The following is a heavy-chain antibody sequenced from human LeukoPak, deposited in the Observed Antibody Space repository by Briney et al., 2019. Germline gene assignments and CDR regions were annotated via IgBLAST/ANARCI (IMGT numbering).Heavy chain of an antibody. CDR2: MNPNNGNT. CDR1: GYTFTSYD. D-gene: IGHD2-15*01. V-gene: IGHV1-18*01. J-gene: IGHJ3*02. Sequence: ASVKVSCKASGYTFTSYDINWVRQATGQGLEWMGWMNPNNGNTNYAQKLQGRVTMTTDTSTSTAYMELRSLRSDDTAVYYCARSGYCSGGSCSPDAFDIWGQGTMVTVSS. CDR3: ARSGYCSGGSCSPDAFDI.